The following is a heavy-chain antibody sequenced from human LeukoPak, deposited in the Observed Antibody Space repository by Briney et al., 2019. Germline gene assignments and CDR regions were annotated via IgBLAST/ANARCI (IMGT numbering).Heavy chain of an antibody. CDR3: ASGDNDPLFDY. CDR2: IYYSGST. J-gene: IGHJ4*02. V-gene: IGHV4-31*03. Sequence: PSETLSLTCTVSGGSISSGGYYWSWIRQHPGKGLEWIGSIYYSGSTNYNPSLQGRVTISLDTSRNQFSLKLSSVTAADTAAYYCASGDNDPLFDYWGQGTLVTVSS. D-gene: IGHD1-1*01. CDR1: GGSISSGGYY.